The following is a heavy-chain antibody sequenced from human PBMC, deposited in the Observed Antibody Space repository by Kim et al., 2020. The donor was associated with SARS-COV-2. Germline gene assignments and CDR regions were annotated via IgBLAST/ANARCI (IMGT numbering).Heavy chain of an antibody. V-gene: IGHV3-23*01. CDR1: GFTFSSYA. CDR2: ISGSGGST. Sequence: GGSLRLSCAASGFTFSSYAMSWVRQAPGKGLEWVSAISGSGGSTYYADSVKGRFTISRDNSKNTLYLQMNSLRAEDTAVYYCAKGILRGVISFAYDYWGQGTLVTVSS. J-gene: IGHJ4*02. CDR3: AKGILRGVISFAYDY. D-gene: IGHD3-10*01.